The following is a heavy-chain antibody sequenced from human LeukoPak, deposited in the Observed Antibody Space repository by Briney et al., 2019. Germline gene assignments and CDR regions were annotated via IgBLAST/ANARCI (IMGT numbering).Heavy chain of an antibody. J-gene: IGHJ4*02. CDR2: ISSSGSTI. D-gene: IGHD3-22*01. CDR1: GFTFSDYY. Sequence: GGSLRLSCAASGFTFSDYYMSWIRQAPGKGLEWVSYISSSGSTIYYADSVKGRFTISRDNAKNSLYLQMNSLRAEDTAVYYCARGSYYYDSSGYDFDYWGQGTLVTVSS. V-gene: IGHV3-11*04. CDR3: ARGSYYYDSSGYDFDY.